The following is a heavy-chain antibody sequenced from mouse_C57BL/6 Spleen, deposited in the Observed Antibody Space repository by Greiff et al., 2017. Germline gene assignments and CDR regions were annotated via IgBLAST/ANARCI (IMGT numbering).Heavy chain of an antibody. V-gene: IGHV1-72*01. CDR2: IDPNSGGT. Sequence: VQLQQPGAELVKPGASVKLSCQASGYTFTSYWMHWVKQRPGRGLEWIGRIDPNSGGTKYNEKFKSKATLTVDKPSSTAYMQLSSLTSEDSAIYYCARDYYGSSYEGLDYWGQGTTRTVSS. CDR3: ARDYYGSSYEGLDY. CDR1: GYTFTSYW. D-gene: IGHD1-1*01. J-gene: IGHJ2*01.